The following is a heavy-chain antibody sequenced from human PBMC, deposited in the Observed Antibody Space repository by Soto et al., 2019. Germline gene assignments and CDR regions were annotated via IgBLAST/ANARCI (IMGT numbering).Heavy chain of an antibody. CDR3: AKAEMYYYDSSGYSLYYFDY. CDR1: GFTFSSYA. CDR2: ISGSGGST. V-gene: IGHV3-23*01. Sequence: GGSLRLSFAASGFTFSSYAMSWVRQAPGKGLEWVSAISGSGGSTYYADSVKGRFTISRDNSKNTLYLQMNSLRAEDTAVYYCAKAEMYYYDSSGYSLYYFDYWGQGTLVTVSS. J-gene: IGHJ4*02. D-gene: IGHD3-22*01.